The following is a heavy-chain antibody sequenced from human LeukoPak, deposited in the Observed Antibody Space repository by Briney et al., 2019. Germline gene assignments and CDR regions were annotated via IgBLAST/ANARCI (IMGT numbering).Heavy chain of an antibody. Sequence: PGGSLRLSCAASGFTFGMYAMSWVRQAPGKGLEWVSTLSGSGGSTYYADSVKGRFTISRDNAKNSLYLQMNSLRAEDTAVYYCARRRYNWNAIDYWGQGTLVTVSS. CDR1: GFTFGMYA. CDR2: LSGSGGST. D-gene: IGHD1-20*01. CDR3: ARRRYNWNAIDY. V-gene: IGHV3-23*01. J-gene: IGHJ4*02.